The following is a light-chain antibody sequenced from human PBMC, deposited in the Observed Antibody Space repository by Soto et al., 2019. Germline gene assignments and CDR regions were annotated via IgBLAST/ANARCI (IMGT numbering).Light chain of an antibody. CDR2: GAS. Sequence: EIVLTQSPGTLSLSPGERATLSCRASQSVSSSYLAWYQQKPGQAPRLLIYGASSRATGIPDRFSGSGSGTDFTLTISRLETEDFAVYYCQQYGSSPLTFGPGTTVDIK. V-gene: IGKV3-20*01. CDR3: QQYGSSPLT. J-gene: IGKJ3*01. CDR1: QSVSSSY.